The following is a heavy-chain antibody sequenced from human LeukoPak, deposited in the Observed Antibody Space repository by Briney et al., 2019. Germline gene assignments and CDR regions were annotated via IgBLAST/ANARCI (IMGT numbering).Heavy chain of an antibody. V-gene: IGHV4-39*01. CDR3: ARADREDAFDI. Sequence: SETLSLTCTVSGGSISSTSYYWGWIRQPPGKGLEWIGNIYYSGSTYYNPSLKSRVTISVDTSKNQFSLKLSSVTAADTAVYYCARADREDAFDIWGQGTMVTVSS. J-gene: IGHJ3*02. CDR1: GGSISSTSYY. D-gene: IGHD1-26*01. CDR2: IYYSGST.